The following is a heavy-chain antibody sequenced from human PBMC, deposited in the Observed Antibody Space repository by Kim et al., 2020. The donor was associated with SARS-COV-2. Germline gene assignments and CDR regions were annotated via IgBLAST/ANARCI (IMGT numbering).Heavy chain of an antibody. CDR2: IHSSSNPI. CDR3: ARGCTGNGCMTRHLDF. Sequence: GGSLRLSCAASGFTFNTYSMNWVRQAPGKGLEWVSIIHSSSNPIFYADSVKGRFTISRDNAKNSLYLQMTGLRADDTAVYYCARGCTGNGCMTRHLDFWGQGTLVTVSS. D-gene: IGHD2-8*02. CDR1: GFTFNTYS. J-gene: IGHJ4*02. V-gene: IGHV3-21*01.